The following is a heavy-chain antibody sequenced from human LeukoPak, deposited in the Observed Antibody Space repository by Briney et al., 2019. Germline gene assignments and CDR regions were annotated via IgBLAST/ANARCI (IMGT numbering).Heavy chain of an antibody. CDR3: AKDPYSSGWYFDY. V-gene: IGHV3-23*01. Sequence: RTGGSLRLSCSASGFTFSIYAMSWVRQAPGKGPEWVSAISGRGDTTYYADSVKGRFTISRDNSRNTLYLQMNSLRAEDTAVYYCAKDPYSSGWYFDYWGQGTLVTVSS. J-gene: IGHJ4*02. CDR2: ISGRGDTT. D-gene: IGHD6-19*01. CDR1: GFTFSIYA.